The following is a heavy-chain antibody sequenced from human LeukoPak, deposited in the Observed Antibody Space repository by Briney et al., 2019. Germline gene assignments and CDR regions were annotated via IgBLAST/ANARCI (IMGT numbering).Heavy chain of an antibody. D-gene: IGHD5-24*01. CDR1: GYTFTSYG. V-gene: IGHV1-18*01. J-gene: IGHJ3*02. CDR2: ISAYNGNT. Sequence: ASVKVSCKASGYTFTSYGISWVRQAPGHGLEWMGWISAYNGNTNYAQKFQGRVTITADKSTSTAYMELSSLRSEDTAVYYCARDGRDGYNRAFDIWGQGTMVTVSS. CDR3: ARDGRDGYNRAFDI.